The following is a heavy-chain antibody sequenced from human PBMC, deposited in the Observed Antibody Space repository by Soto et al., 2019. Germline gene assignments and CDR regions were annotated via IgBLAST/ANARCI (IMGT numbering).Heavy chain of an antibody. CDR2: ISWESGSK. Sequence: GVSLRLSCAASGFNFNDYAMHWVGQIAGKGLEWVSGISWESGSKGYADSVKGRFTISRDNAKNSLYLEMNSLRPEDTARYFCVKDHDEDFVYALHYFNYWGQGTLVTVSS. J-gene: IGHJ4*02. CDR3: VKDHDEDFVYALHYFNY. D-gene: IGHD2-15*01. CDR1: GFNFNDYA. V-gene: IGHV3-9*01.